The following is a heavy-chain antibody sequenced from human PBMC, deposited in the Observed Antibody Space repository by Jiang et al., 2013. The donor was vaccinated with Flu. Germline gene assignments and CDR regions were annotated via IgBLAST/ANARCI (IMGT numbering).Heavy chain of an antibody. D-gene: IGHD6-13*01. CDR2: ISWKSGDI. V-gene: IGHV3-9*01. CDR1: GFTFDDDA. J-gene: IGHJ4*02. Sequence: GGLVQPGRSLRLSCAASGFTFDDDAMHWVRQAPGKGLEWVSGISWKSGDIGYADSVKGRFTISRDNAKNSLYLQMNSLRAEDTAFYYCAKGSSSSRRGYFDYWGQGTLVTVSS. CDR3: AKGSSSSRRGYFDY.